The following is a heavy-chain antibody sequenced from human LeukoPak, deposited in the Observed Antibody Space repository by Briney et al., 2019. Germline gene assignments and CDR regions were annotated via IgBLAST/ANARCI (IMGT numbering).Heavy chain of an antibody. Sequence: SETLSLTCSVSGYSISSGYYWGWIRQPPGKGLEWIGSIYHSGSTYYNPSLKSRVTISVDTSKNQFSLKLSSVTAADTAVYYCAREERGDIVVLESAHDAFDIWGQGTTITVSS. CDR3: AREERGDIVVLESAHDAFDI. D-gene: IGHD2-15*01. CDR1: GYSISSGYY. V-gene: IGHV4-38-2*02. J-gene: IGHJ3*02. CDR2: IYHSGST.